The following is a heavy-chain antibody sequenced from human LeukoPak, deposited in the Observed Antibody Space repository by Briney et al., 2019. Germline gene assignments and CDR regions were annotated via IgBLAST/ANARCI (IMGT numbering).Heavy chain of an antibody. CDR1: GFTVSSNY. D-gene: IGHD2-2*01. CDR3: ATRYCSSTSCYRGAFDI. CDR2: IYSGGDT. V-gene: IGHV3-66*02. Sequence: GGSLRLSCAASGFTVSSNYMSWVRQAPGKGLEWVSLIYSGGDTCYADSVKGRFTISRDNSKNTLYLQMDSLRAEDTAVYYCATRYCSSTSCYRGAFDIWGQGTMVTVSS. J-gene: IGHJ3*02.